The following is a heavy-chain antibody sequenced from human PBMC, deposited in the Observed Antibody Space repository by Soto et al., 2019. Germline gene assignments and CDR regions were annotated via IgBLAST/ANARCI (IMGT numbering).Heavy chain of an antibody. V-gene: IGHV4-59*01. CDR1: GGSISNDY. CDR2: IYEGGSP. D-gene: IGHD1-26*01. CDR3: ARKLLGATFDDAFYI. J-gene: IGHJ3*02. Sequence: SETLSLTCTVSGGSISNDYWHWIRQSPTRGLERIGYIYEGGSPNYNPSVTSRVTISLDASKKQFSLSLRSVTAAYTAIYYCARKLLGATFDDAFYIWGQGTMVTVSS.